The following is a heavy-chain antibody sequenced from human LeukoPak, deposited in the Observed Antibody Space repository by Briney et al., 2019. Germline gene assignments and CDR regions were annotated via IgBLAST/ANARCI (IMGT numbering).Heavy chain of an antibody. CDR3: AKDRSGYSGYGFDY. V-gene: IGHV3-23*01. Sequence: GGSLRLSCAASGFAFSSYAMSWVRQAPGKGLEWVSGIDGSAGSTYYADSVKGRFTISRDNSKNTLYLQMNSLRAEDTAVYYCAKDRSGYSGYGFDYWGQGSPVTVSS. CDR1: GFAFSSYA. D-gene: IGHD5-12*01. J-gene: IGHJ4*02. CDR2: IDGSAGST.